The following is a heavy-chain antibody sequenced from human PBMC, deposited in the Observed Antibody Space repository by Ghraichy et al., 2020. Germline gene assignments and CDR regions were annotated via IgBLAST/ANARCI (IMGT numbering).Heavy chain of an antibody. CDR1: GFTFSSYA. V-gene: IGHV3-30*04. D-gene: IGHD2-2*01. Sequence: GGSLRLSCAASGFTFSSYAMHWVRQAPGKGLEWVAVISYDGSNKYYADSVKGRFTISRDNSKNTLYLQMNSLSAEDTAVYYCARDHGYCSSTSCYPYYFDYWGQGTLVTVSS. J-gene: IGHJ4*02. CDR3: ARDHGYCSSTSCYPYYFDY. CDR2: ISYDGSNK.